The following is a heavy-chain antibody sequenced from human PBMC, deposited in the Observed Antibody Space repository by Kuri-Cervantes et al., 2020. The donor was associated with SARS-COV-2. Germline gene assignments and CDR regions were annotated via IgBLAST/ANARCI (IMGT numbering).Heavy chain of an antibody. D-gene: IGHD3-10*01. V-gene: IGHV1-2*04. CDR1: GYTFSDYY. CDR3: ATGMVRGLIQSYYYGMDV. J-gene: IGHJ6*02. Sequence: ASVKVSCKASGYTFSDYYMYWVRQAPGQGLEWMGWINPNSGGTNYAQKFQGWVTMTRDTSISTAYTGLSRLRSDDTAVYYCATGMVRGLIQSYYYGMDVWGQGTTVTVSS. CDR2: INPNSGGT.